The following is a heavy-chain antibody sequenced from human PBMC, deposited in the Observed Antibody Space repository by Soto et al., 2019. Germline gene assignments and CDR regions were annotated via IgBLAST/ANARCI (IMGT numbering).Heavy chain of an antibody. V-gene: IGHV4-34*01. D-gene: IGHD1-7*01. CDR1: GGSVSSSSNYY. CDR3: ARVERGTATTVVDAFDI. J-gene: IGHJ3*02. CDR2: MSHSGGT. Sequence: QVQLQQWGAGLLKPSETLSLTCAVYGGSVSSSSNYYWSWIRQPPGKGLEWIGEMSHSGGTHFNPSLKSRVTISVDTSKNQFSLKMSSVTAADTALYYWARVERGTATTVVDAFDIWGPGTMVTVSA.